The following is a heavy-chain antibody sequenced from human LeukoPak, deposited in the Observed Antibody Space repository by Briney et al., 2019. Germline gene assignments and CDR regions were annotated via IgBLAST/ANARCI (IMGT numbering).Heavy chain of an antibody. Sequence: GGSLRLSCAASGFTFSSYSMNWVRQAPGKGLEWVSYISSSSSTIYYADSVKGRFTISRDNAKNSLYLQMNSLRAEDTAVYYCARDRRYSSGWYYAFDIWGQGTMVTVSS. J-gene: IGHJ3*02. CDR1: GFTFSSYS. V-gene: IGHV3-48*01. CDR3: ARDRRYSSGWYYAFDI. D-gene: IGHD6-19*01. CDR2: ISSSSSTI.